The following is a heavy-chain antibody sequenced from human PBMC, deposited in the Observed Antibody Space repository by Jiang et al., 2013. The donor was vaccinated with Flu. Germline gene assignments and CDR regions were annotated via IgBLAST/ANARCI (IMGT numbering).Heavy chain of an antibody. J-gene: IGHJ4*02. CDR3: AKDFDYGDYYPDY. D-gene: IGHD4-17*01. V-gene: IGHV3-23*01. CDR1: YA. CDR2: ISGSGGST. Sequence: YAMSWVRQAPGKGLEWVSAISGSGGSTYYADSVKGRFTISRDNSKNTLYLQMNSLRAEDTAVYYCAKDFDYGDYYPDYWGQGTLVTVSS.